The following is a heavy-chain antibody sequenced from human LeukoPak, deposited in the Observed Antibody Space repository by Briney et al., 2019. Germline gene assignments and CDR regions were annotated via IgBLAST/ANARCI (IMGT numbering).Heavy chain of an antibody. CDR2: INWDGRNS. D-gene: IGHD1-14*01. CDR3: ARDPRAGYLDN. CDR1: GFTFDDYT. Sequence: GGSLRLSCAASGFTFDDYTMHWVRQAPGTGLESVALINWDGRNSHYSDSVRGRFTISRDNTKNSLYLQMNNLRTEDTALYYCARDPRAGYLDNWGRGTLVTVSS. V-gene: IGHV3-43*01. J-gene: IGHJ4*02.